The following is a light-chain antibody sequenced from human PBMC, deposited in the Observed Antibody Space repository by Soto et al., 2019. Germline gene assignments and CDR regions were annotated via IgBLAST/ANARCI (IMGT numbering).Light chain of an antibody. V-gene: IGLV2-14*01. CDR1: SSDVGGYNY. J-gene: IGLJ1*01. CDR3: SSYTSSSTIYV. Sequence: QSALTQPASVSGSPGQSITISCTGTSSDVGGYNYVSWYQQHPGKAPKLMIYDVSNRPSRVSNRFSGSKSGNTASLTISGLQAEDEADYYCSSYTSSSTIYVFGTGTKLTVL. CDR2: DVS.